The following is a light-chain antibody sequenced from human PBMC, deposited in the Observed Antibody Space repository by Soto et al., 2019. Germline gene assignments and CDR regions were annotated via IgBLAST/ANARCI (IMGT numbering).Light chain of an antibody. CDR3: SSYTSINTVV. CDR1: SSDVGGYNY. Sequence: QSVLTQPASVSGSPGQSITISCAGTSSDVGGYNYVSWYQQYPGKAPKLMIYEVRNRPSGVSNRFSGSKSGNTASLTISGLQAEDEADYYCSSYTSINTVVFGGGTKLTVL. V-gene: IGLV2-14*01. J-gene: IGLJ2*01. CDR2: EVR.